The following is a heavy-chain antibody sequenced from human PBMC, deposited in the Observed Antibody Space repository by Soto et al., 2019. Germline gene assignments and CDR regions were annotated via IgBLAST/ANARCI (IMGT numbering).Heavy chain of an antibody. D-gene: IGHD2-2*01. CDR3: AQDIVVVPAGAGAVDI. J-gene: IGHJ3*02. CDR2: IIPILGIA. CDR1: GGTFSSYT. Sequence: QVQLVQSGAEVKKPGSSVKVSCKASGGTFSSYTISWVRQAPGQGLEWMGRIIPILGIANYAQKFQGRVTITADKSTSTAYMELSSPRPEDTAVYYCAQDIVVVPAGAGAVDIWGQGTMVTVSS. V-gene: IGHV1-69*02.